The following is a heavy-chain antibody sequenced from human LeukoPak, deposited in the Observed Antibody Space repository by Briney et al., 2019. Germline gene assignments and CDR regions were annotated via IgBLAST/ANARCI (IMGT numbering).Heavy chain of an antibody. CDR2: IYYSGST. J-gene: IGHJ6*02. Sequence: SETLSLTCTVSGGSISSYYWSWIRQPPGKGLEWIGYIYYSGSTNYNPSLKSRVTISVDTSKNQFSLKLSSVTAADTAVYYCARDRGRRGMDVWGQGTTVTVSS. CDR1: GGSISSYY. V-gene: IGHV4-59*01. CDR3: ARDRGRRGMDV. D-gene: IGHD2-15*01.